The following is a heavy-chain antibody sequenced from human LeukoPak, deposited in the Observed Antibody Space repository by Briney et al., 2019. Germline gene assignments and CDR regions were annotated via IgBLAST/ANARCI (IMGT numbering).Heavy chain of an antibody. J-gene: IGHJ3*02. CDR1: GGSISSGSYY. CDR3: ARASYYDSSGYYSNDAFDI. CDR2: IYTSGST. V-gene: IGHV4-61*09. Sequence: PSETLSLTCTVSGGSISSGSYYWSWIRQPAGKGLEWIGHIYTSGSTNYNPSLKSRVTISVDTSKNQFSLKLSSVTAADTAVYYCARASYYDSSGYYSNDAFDIWDQGPMVTVSS. D-gene: IGHD3-22*01.